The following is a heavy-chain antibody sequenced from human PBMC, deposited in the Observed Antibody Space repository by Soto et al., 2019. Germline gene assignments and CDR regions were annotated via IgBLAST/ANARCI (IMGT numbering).Heavy chain of an antibody. J-gene: IGHJ6*04. CDR2: ISAYNGNT. D-gene: IGHD6-19*01. CDR1: GYTFTSYG. V-gene: IGHV1-18*01. CDR3: AGPKGGAGTPGNYYGRDV. Sequence: GASVKVSCKASGYTFTSYGISWVRQAPGQGLEWMGWISAYNGNTNYAQKLQGRVTMTTDTSTSTAYMELRSLRSDDTAVYYCAGPKGGAGTPGNYYGRDVWGKGTTVTVPS.